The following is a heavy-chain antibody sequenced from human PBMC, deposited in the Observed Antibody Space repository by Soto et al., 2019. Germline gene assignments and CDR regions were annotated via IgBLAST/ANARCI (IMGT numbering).Heavy chain of an antibody. D-gene: IGHD1-26*01. V-gene: IGHV1-18*01. CDR3: ASSGSYWGIDY. CDR1: GYTFTSYG. Sequence: ASVKVSCKASGYTFTSYGISWVRQAPGQGLEWMGWISAYNGNTNYAQKLQGRVTMTTDTSTSTAYMELSSLRSEDTAVYYCASSGSYWGIDYWDQGTLVTDSS. J-gene: IGHJ4*02. CDR2: ISAYNGNT.